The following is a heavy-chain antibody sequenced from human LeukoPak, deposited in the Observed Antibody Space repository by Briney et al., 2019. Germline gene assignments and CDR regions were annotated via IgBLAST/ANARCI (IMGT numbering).Heavy chain of an antibody. CDR2: ISNGGTE. D-gene: IGHD2-15*01. V-gene: IGHV3-30*01. CDR3: ARRTGDTRYCSGFSFFLPDY. J-gene: IGHJ4*02. Sequence: GGSLRLSCAASGFTFSDFGMNWVRQAPGKGLEWVASISNGGTEFYADSVKGRFAISRDTSTNTVSLQMNSLRAEDTAVYYCARRTGDTRYCSGFSFFLPDYWGQGTLVTVSS. CDR1: GFTFSDFG.